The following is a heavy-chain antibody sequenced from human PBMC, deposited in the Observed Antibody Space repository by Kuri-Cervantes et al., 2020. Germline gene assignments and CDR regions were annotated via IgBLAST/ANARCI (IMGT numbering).Heavy chain of an antibody. D-gene: IGHD3-3*01. V-gene: IGHV1-18*01. CDR3: ARDRDSAWSGCRPLDY. CDR1: GYTFPSYG. J-gene: IGHJ4*02. Sequence: ASVKVSRKGSGYTFPSYGISWVRQAPGQGLEWMGWISAYNGNTNYAQKLQGRVNMTTDTSPSTDYMELRSLRSDDTAVYYCARDRDSAWSGCRPLDYWGQGTLVTVSS. CDR2: ISAYNGNT.